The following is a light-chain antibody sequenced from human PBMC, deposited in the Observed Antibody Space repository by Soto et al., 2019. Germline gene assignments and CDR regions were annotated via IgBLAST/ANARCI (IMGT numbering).Light chain of an antibody. CDR1: QSVSSY. Sequence: EIVLTQSPATLSLSPGGRATLSCRASQSVSSYLAWYQQKPGQAPRLLIYDASNRATGIPARFSGSGSGTDFTLTISSLEPEDFAVYYCQQRSNWPLTFGPGTNVDIK. J-gene: IGKJ3*01. CDR3: QQRSNWPLT. V-gene: IGKV3-11*01. CDR2: DAS.